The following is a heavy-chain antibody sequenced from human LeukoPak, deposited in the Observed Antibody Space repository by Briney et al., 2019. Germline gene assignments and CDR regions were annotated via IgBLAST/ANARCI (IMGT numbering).Heavy chain of an antibody. V-gene: IGHV4-59*01. CDR2: INYSGTT. CDR1: GGSISSYY. Sequence: SETLSLTCTVSGGSISSYYWSWIRQPPGKGLEWIGYINYSGTTNYNPSLKSRVTISVDTSKNQFSLKLSSVTAADTAVYYCARGAKVLQLFLENWFDAWGQGTLVTVSS. J-gene: IGHJ5*02. CDR3: ARGAKVLQLFLENWFDA. D-gene: IGHD5-18*01.